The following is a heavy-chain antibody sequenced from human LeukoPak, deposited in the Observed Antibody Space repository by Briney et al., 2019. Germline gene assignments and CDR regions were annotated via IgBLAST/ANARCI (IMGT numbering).Heavy chain of an antibody. D-gene: IGHD6-6*01. J-gene: IGHJ3*02. Sequence: GGSLRLSCAASGFTFSSYAMSWVRQAPGKGLEWVSAISGSGGSTYYADSVKGRFTISRDNSKNTLYLQMNSLRAEDTAVYYCAKRGLIAARDWFAFDIWGQGTMVTVSS. CDR1: GFTFSSYA. V-gene: IGHV3-23*01. CDR3: AKRGLIAARDWFAFDI. CDR2: ISGSGGST.